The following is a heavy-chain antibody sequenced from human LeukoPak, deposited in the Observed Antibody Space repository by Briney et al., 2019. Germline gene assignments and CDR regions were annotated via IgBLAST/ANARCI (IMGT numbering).Heavy chain of an antibody. Sequence: SETLSLTCTVSGGSISPYFWSWIRQPPGKGLEWIGYISYTGSTNYNPSLKSRVTISVDTSKNQFSLQLASVTAADTAVYYCARDDYRGVTNFDPWGQGTLVTVSS. CDR1: GGSISPYF. J-gene: IGHJ5*02. V-gene: IGHV4-59*01. CDR2: ISYTGST. CDR3: ARDDYRGVTNFDP. D-gene: IGHD3-10*01.